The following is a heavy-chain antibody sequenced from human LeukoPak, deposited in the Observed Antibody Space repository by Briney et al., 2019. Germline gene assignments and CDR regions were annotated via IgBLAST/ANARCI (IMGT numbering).Heavy chain of an antibody. CDR3: ARAYCSSTSFYANWFDP. CDR2: INHSGST. V-gene: IGHV4-34*01. Sequence: SETLSLTCAVYGGSFSGYYGSWIRQPPGKGLEWIGEINHSGSTNYNPSLKSRVTISVDTSKNQFSLKLSSVTAADTAVYYCARAYCSSTSFYANWFDPWGQGTLVTVSS. CDR1: GGSFSGYY. J-gene: IGHJ5*02. D-gene: IGHD2-2*01.